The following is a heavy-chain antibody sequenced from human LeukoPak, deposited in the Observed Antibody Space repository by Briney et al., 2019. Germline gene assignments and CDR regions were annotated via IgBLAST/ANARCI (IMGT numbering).Heavy chain of an antibody. CDR2: IKSKTDGETT. CDR3: TTGLRAADTN. V-gene: IGHV3-15*01. D-gene: IGHD6-13*01. CDR1: GFTFSSYA. J-gene: IGHJ4*02. Sequence: PGGSLRLSCAASGFTFSSYAMSWVRQAPGKGLEWVDRIKSKTDGETTDYAAPVKGRFTISRDDSKNTLYLQMNSLKTEDTAVYYCTTGLRAADTNWGLGTLVTVSS.